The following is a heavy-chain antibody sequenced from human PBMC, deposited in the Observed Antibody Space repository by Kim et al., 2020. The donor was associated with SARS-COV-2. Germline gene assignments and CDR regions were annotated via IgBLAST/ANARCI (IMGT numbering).Heavy chain of an antibody. V-gene: IGHV3-30*18. J-gene: IGHJ4*02. CDR2: SKEGSYG. CDR3: ANMQY. Sequence: SKEGSYGDYADSVKVRFTLSRDSSKNTLYLQMNSLRVEDTAVYYCANMQYWGQGTLVSVSS.